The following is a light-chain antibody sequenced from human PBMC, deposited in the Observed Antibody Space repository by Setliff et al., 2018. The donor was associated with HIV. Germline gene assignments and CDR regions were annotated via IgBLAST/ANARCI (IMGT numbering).Light chain of an antibody. CDR2: EVR. Sequence: QSALTQPASVSGSPGQSITISCTGTSSDVGSYNLVSWYQQHPGNAPKLIIYEVRNRPSGVSDRFSGSKSGNTASLTISGLQADDEADYYCSSYAITNTLPFGTGTKSPS. CDR3: SSYAITNTLP. V-gene: IGLV2-14*02. CDR1: SSDVGSYNL. J-gene: IGLJ1*01.